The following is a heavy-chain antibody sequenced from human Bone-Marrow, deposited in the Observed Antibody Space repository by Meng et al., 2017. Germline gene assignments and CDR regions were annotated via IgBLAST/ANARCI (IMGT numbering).Heavy chain of an antibody. D-gene: IGHD3-9*01. CDR1: GGTFSSYA. V-gene: IGHV1-18*01. J-gene: IGHJ4*02. Sequence: ASVKVSCKASGGTFSSYAISWVRQAPGQGLEWMGWISAYNGNTNYAQKLQGRVTMTTDTSTSTAYMELRSLRSDDTAVYYCARDDDISPDYWGQGTLVTVSS. CDR3: ARDDDISPDY. CDR2: ISAYNGNT.